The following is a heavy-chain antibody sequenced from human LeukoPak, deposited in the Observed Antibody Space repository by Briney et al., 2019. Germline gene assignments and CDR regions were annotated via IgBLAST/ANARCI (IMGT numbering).Heavy chain of an antibody. V-gene: IGHV3-9*01. Sequence: SLRLSCAASGFTFDDYAMHWVRQAPGKGLEWVSGISWNSGSIGYADSVKGRFTISRDNAKNSLYLQMNSLRAEDTALYYCAKDKGGMDVWGKGTTVTISS. CDR1: GFTFDDYA. CDR3: AKDKGGMDV. J-gene: IGHJ6*03. D-gene: IGHD3-16*01. CDR2: ISWNSGSI.